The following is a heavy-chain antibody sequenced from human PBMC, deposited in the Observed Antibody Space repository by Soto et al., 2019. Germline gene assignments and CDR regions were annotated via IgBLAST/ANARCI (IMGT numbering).Heavy chain of an antibody. Sequence: ASVKVSCKAPGDTFTSYYMHWVRQAPGQGLEWMGIINPSGGSTSYAQKFQGRVTMTRDTSTSTVYTELSSLRSEDTAVYYCARTTNYYDSSGYYLTLGYWGQGTLVTVSS. CDR1: GDTFTSYY. J-gene: IGHJ4*02. D-gene: IGHD3-22*01. V-gene: IGHV1-46*01. CDR3: ARTTNYYDSSGYYLTLGY. CDR2: INPSGGST.